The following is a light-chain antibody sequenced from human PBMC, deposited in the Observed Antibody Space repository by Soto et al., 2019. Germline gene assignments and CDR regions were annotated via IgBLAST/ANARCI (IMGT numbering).Light chain of an antibody. CDR1: SSDVGGYNY. CDR2: DVS. Sequence: ALTQPASVSGSPGQSITISCTGTSSDVGGYNYVSWYQQHPGKAPKLMIYDVSDRPSGVSNRFAGSKSGNTASLTISGLQAEDEADYYCSSYTSSSTYVFGTGTKVTVL. J-gene: IGLJ1*01. CDR3: SSYTSSSTYV. V-gene: IGLV2-14*01.